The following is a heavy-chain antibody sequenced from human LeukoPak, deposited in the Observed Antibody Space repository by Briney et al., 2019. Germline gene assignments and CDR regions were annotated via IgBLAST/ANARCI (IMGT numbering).Heavy chain of an antibody. CDR2: ISWNSGSI. CDR3: ARTGIVARPTVWFDP. CDR1: GFTFDDYA. D-gene: IGHD6-6*01. V-gene: IGHV3-9*01. J-gene: IGHJ5*02. Sequence: HPGRSLRLSCAASGFTFDDYAMHWVRQAPGKGLEWVSGISWNSGSIGYADSVKGRFTISRDNAKNSLYLQMNSLRAEDTALYYCARTGIVARPTVWFDPWGQGTLVTVSS.